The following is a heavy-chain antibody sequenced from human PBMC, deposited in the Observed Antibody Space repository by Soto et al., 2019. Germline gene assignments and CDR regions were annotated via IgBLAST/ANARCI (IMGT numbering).Heavy chain of an antibody. CDR2: IFHYGRT. Sequence: QVQLQESGPGLVKPSGTLSLTCAVSGASISSTNWWSWVRQFPGKGLEWIGEIFHYGRTNYNPSLKSRVTISVDKSKNHFSLELTSVTAADTAIYYCAREGQELRDWGHGTLVTVSS. J-gene: IGHJ4*01. V-gene: IGHV4-4*02. D-gene: IGHD6-13*01. CDR1: GASISSTNW. CDR3: AREGQELRD.